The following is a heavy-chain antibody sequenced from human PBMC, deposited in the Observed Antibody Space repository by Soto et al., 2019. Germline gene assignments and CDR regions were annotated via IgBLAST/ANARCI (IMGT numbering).Heavy chain of an antibody. Sequence: QVQLVQSGAEVKKPGSSVKVSCKASGGTFSSYAITWVRQAPGQGLEWMGGIIPIFGTANYAQKFQGRVTITADDSTSPAYMGLSSLRSEDTAVYYWARDRGPSSGYYPYWFDPWGQGTLVTVSS. V-gene: IGHV1-69*12. CDR1: GGTFSSYA. CDR2: IIPIFGTA. D-gene: IGHD3-22*01. J-gene: IGHJ5*02. CDR3: ARDRGPSSGYYPYWFDP.